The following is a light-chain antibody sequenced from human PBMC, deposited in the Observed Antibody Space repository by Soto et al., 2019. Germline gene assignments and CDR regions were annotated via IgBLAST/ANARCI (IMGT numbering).Light chain of an antibody. Sequence: QSVLTQPASVSGSPGQSSTISCTGTSRDVGGYNYVSWYQQHPGKAPKLMIYDVSNRPSGVSNRFSGSKSGNTASLTISGLQAEDEADYYCSSYTSSSTPVFGGGTRSPS. J-gene: IGLJ2*01. V-gene: IGLV2-14*01. CDR2: DVS. CDR3: SSYTSSSTPV. CDR1: SRDVGGYNY.